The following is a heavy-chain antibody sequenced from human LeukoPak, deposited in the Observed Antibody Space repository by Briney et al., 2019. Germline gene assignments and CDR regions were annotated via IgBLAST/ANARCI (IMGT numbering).Heavy chain of an antibody. Sequence: PGGSLRLSCAASGFTFSSYAMSWVRQAPGKGLEWVSAISGSGGSTYYADSVKGRFTISRDNSKNTLYLQMNSLRAEDTAVYYCAKDPSVGYLDWFNWFDPWGQGTLVTVSS. CDR3: AKDPSVGYLDWFNWFDP. J-gene: IGHJ5*02. CDR2: ISGSGGST. CDR1: GFTFSSYA. V-gene: IGHV3-23*01. D-gene: IGHD3-9*01.